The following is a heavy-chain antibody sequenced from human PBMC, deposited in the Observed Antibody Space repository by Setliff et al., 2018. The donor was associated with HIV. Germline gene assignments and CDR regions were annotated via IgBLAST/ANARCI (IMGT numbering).Heavy chain of an antibody. CDR3: ARKGYYSDSSGYYPLPFDS. CDR1: GFTFSSYR. CDR2: ITSSSTSI. D-gene: IGHD3-22*01. Sequence: GGSLRLSCAASGFTFSSYRVNWVRQAPGKGLEWVSSITSSSTSIHYADSVKGRFTISRDNAKNSLYMQMNSLRAEDTAVYYCARKGYYSDSSGYYPLPFDSWGQGTLVTVSS. J-gene: IGHJ4*02. V-gene: IGHV3-48*01.